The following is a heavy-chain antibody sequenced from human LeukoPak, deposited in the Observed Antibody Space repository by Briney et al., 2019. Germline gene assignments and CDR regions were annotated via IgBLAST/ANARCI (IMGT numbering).Heavy chain of an antibody. Sequence: GGSLRLSCAASGFTFSSYAMHWVRQAPGKGLEWVAVISYDGSNKYYADSVKGRFTISRDNSKNTLYLQMNSLRAEDTAVYYCARDRRGYYYGSGSHYPPDYWGQGTLVTVSS. CDR3: ARDRRGYYYGSGSHYPPDY. CDR2: ISYDGSNK. CDR1: GFTFSSYA. V-gene: IGHV3-30-3*01. J-gene: IGHJ4*02. D-gene: IGHD3-10*01.